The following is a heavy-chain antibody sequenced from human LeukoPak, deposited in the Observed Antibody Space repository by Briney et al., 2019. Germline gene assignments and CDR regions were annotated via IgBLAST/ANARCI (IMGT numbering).Heavy chain of an antibody. CDR2: INQDGSEK. CDR3: AGGVTVAAITPLDY. CDR1: GFPFSSHW. J-gene: IGHJ4*02. V-gene: IGHV3-7*01. D-gene: IGHD5-12*01. Sequence: PGGSLRLSCAASGFPFSSHWLSWFRQSPGKGLEWVAHINQDGSEKYYADSVKGRFTISRDNAKNTLYLQMNSLRAEDTAVYYCAGGVTVAAITPLDYWGQGTLVTVSS.